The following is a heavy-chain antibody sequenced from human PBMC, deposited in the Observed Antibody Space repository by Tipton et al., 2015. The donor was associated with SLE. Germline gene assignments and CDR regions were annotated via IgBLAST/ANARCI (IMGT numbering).Heavy chain of an antibody. J-gene: IGHJ4*02. Sequence: QLVQSGAEVKKPGASVKVSCKASGYIFTKYGINWVRQAPGQGLEWMGWISAYNGNANYAQKYQGRVTMTTDTPTSTAYMELRSLRSDDTAVNYCSLLWPDTWTTVYWGQGTLFTVSS. CDR3: SLLWPDTWTTVY. CDR2: ISAYNGNA. D-gene: IGHD3-10*01. CDR1: GYIFTKYG. V-gene: IGHV1-18*01.